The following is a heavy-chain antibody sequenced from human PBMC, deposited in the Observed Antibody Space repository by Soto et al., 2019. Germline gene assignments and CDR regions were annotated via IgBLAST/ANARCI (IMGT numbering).Heavy chain of an antibody. J-gene: IGHJ2*01. D-gene: IGHD6-13*01. V-gene: IGHV1-69*01. CDR1: GGTFSSYA. Sequence: QVQLVQSGAEVKKPGSSVKVSCKASGGTFSSYAISWVRQAPGQGLEWMGGIIPIFGTANSAQKFQCRVTIAADEATSTANMELSSLRSEETAVYYCAREKYSSSDWYFDLGGRGTLVTVSS. CDR2: IIPIFGTA. CDR3: AREKYSSSDWYFDL.